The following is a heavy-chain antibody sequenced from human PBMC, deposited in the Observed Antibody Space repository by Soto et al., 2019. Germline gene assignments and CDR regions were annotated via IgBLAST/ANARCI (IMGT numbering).Heavy chain of an antibody. J-gene: IGHJ5*02. CDR2: INWNSGTK. D-gene: IGHD2-21*01. CDR1: GFTFDDYA. CDR3: TKDRVALIRGWFDP. V-gene: IGHV3-9*01. Sequence: EAQLVESGGDLVQPGTSLRLSCAASGFTFDDYAMSWVRQVPGKGLEWVSGINWNSGTKGYADSVKGRFTISRDNAKNSLYLQMSRLRADDTALYYCTKDRVALIRGWFDPWGKGIQVTVAA.